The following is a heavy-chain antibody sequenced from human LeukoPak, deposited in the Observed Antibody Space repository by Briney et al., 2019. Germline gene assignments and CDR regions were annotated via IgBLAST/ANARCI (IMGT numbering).Heavy chain of an antibody. CDR3: ARALNYYDSSGVAF. Sequence: PGRSLRLSCAASGFTFSSYGMHWVRQAPGKGLEWVAVISYDGSNKYYADSVKGRFTISRDNSKNTLYLQMNSLRAEDTAVYYCARALNYYDSSGVAFWGQGTLVTVSS. J-gene: IGHJ4*02. D-gene: IGHD3-22*01. CDR2: ISYDGSNK. CDR1: GFTFSSYG. V-gene: IGHV3-30*03.